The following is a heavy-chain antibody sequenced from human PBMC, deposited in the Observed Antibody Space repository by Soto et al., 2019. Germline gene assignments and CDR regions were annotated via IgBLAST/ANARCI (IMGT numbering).Heavy chain of an antibody. J-gene: IGHJ4*02. CDR1: GGSISSGGYY. V-gene: IGHV4-30-4*01. Sequence: SETLSLTCTVSGGSISSGGYYWSWIRQPPGKGLEWIGYIYYSGSTYYNPSLKSRVTISVDTSKNQFSLKLSSVTAADTAVYYCARVSNYYDSSGYSLDYWGQGTLVTVSS. D-gene: IGHD3-22*01. CDR2: IYYSGST. CDR3: ARVSNYYDSSGYSLDY.